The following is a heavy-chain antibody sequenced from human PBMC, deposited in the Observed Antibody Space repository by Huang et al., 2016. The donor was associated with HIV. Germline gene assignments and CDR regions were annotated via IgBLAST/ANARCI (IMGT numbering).Heavy chain of an antibody. CDR2: ISGGCDVS. D-gene: IGHD6-13*01. J-gene: IGHJ6*03. CDR1: GFSFSPSS. Sequence: DVHLVEFGGGSEQPGGSLRLSCVASGFSFSPSSMNWVRQAPGKGLEWISDISGGCDVSYYADSVKGRFTVSRDNAKDSLYLVMNRLRADDTAVYYCTRDIGYSSGWYSYYYMDVWGEGTTVTVSS. V-gene: IGHV3-48*01. CDR3: TRDIGYSSGWYSYYYMDV.